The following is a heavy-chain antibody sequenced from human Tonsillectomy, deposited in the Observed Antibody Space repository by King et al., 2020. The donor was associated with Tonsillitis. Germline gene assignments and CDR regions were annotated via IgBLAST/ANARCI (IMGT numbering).Heavy chain of an antibody. J-gene: IGHJ3*02. Sequence: QLQESGPGLVKPSETLSLTCTVSGGSISNNNYYWGWIRQPPGKGLEWIGSIYYSGNTYYNPSLKSRVTISVDTSKNQFSLKLSSVTAADTAVYYCARQFYDYLWGGYGDAFDIWGQGTMVTVSS. D-gene: IGHD3-16*01. CDR2: IYYSGNT. CDR1: GGSISNNNYY. CDR3: ARQFYDYLWGGYGDAFDI. V-gene: IGHV4-39*01.